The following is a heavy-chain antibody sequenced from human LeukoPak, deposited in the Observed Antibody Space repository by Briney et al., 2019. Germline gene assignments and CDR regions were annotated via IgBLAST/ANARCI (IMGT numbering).Heavy chain of an antibody. Sequence: SETLSLTCAVYGGSFSGYYWSWIRQPPGKGLEWIGEINHSGSTNYNPSLKSRVTISVDTSKSQFPLKLSSVTAADTAVYYCARHRSLWGSGRGYYFDYWGQGTLVTVSS. D-gene: IGHD3-10*01. V-gene: IGHV4-34*01. CDR1: GGSFSGYY. CDR3: ARHRSLWGSGRGYYFDY. J-gene: IGHJ4*02. CDR2: INHSGST.